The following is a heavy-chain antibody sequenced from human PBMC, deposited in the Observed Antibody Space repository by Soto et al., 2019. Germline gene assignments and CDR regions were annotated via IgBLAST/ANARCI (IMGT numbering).Heavy chain of an antibody. V-gene: IGHV3-7*01. Sequence: EVQLVESGGDLVQPGGSLRLSCAASGFAFSGYWMSWVRQAPGKGLEGVANIKQDGSEKYYVDSVKGRFTISRDNAKNSRYLQMNSLRVEDPAVYYCARATSVDAYWGQGTLVTDSP. CDR1: GFAFSGYW. D-gene: IGHD5-12*01. J-gene: IGHJ4*02. CDR2: IKQDGSEK. CDR3: ARATSVDAY.